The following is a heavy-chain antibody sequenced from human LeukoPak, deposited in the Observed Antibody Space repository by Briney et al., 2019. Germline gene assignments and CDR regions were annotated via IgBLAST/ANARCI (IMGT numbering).Heavy chain of an antibody. CDR2: IHYSGST. CDR1: GGSISSYY. V-gene: IGHV4-59*01. Sequence: PSETLSLTCTVSGGSISSYYWSWIRQPPGKGLEWIGYIHYSGSTNYNPSLKSRVTISVDTSKNQFSLKLSSMTAADTAVYYCALDTSGWSDDSFDIWGQGTMVTVSS. J-gene: IGHJ3*02. D-gene: IGHD6-19*01. CDR3: ALDTSGWSDDSFDI.